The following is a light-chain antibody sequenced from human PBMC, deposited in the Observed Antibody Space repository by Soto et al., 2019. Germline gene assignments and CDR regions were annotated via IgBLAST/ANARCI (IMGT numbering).Light chain of an antibody. Sequence: EIVITQSPATVSVSPGERATLSCRASQSVSSNLAWYQQKPGQAPRPLIYGASTRATGIPARFSGSGSGTEFTLTISRLEPEDFAVYYCQQYGRSPTTFGQGTKVDIK. CDR3: QQYGRSPTT. V-gene: IGKV3-15*01. CDR2: GAS. J-gene: IGKJ1*01. CDR1: QSVSSN.